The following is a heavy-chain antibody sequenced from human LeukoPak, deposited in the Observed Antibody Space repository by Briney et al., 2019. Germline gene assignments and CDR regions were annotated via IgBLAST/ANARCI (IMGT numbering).Heavy chain of an antibody. V-gene: IGHV4-59*01. J-gene: IGHJ4*02. Sequence: SETLSLTCTVSGGSISSYYWSWIRQPPEKGLEWIGYIYYSGSTNYNPSLKSRVTISVDTSKNQFSLKLSSVTAADTAVYYCARATYYYDSSGYAYWGQGTLVTVSS. CDR1: GGSISSYY. CDR3: ARATYYYDSSGYAY. CDR2: IYYSGST. D-gene: IGHD3-22*01.